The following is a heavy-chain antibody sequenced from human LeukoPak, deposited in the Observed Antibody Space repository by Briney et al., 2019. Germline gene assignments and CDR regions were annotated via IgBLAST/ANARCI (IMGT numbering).Heavy chain of an antibody. D-gene: IGHD6-6*01. CDR1: GFTFSSYA. CDR2: ISGGGGST. Sequence: GGSLRLSCAASGFTFSSYAMSWVRQTPGKGLEWVSGISGGGGSTYYADSVKGRFTISRDNSKNTLYLQMNSLRAEDTAVYYCAKDYSSSLTNWFDPWGQGTLVTVSS. CDR3: AKDYSSSLTNWFDP. V-gene: IGHV3-23*01. J-gene: IGHJ5*02.